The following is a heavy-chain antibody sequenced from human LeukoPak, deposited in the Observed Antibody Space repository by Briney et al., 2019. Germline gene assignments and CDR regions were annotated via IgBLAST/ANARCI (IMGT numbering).Heavy chain of an antibody. CDR3: ARQWLVSPLFDY. Sequence: PSETLSLTCAVYGGSFSGYYWSWIRQPLGKGLEWIGDINHSGSTNYNPSLKSRVTISVDTSKNQFSLKLSAVTAADTAVYYCARQWLVSPLFDYWGQGTLVTVSS. V-gene: IGHV4-34*01. CDR1: GGSFSGYY. D-gene: IGHD6-19*01. CDR2: INHSGST. J-gene: IGHJ4*02.